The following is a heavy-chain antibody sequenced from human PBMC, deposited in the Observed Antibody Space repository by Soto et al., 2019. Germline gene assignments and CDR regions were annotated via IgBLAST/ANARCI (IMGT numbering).Heavy chain of an antibody. D-gene: IGHD6-19*01. Sequence: EVQLVESGGGLVQPGGSLRLSCAASGLIFSDYHMDWVRQAPGKGLEWVGPIRRKANSYTTEYAASVKGRFTISRDDSKNSLYLQMNSLKSEDTAVYYCAMLGGWSGGSSGMDVWGQGTTVTVSS. CDR2: IRRKANSYTT. CDR1: GLIFSDYH. CDR3: AMLGGWSGGSSGMDV. J-gene: IGHJ6*02. V-gene: IGHV3-72*01.